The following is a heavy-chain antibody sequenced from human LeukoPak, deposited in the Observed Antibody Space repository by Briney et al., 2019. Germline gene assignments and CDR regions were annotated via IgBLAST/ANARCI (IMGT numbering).Heavy chain of an antibody. CDR2: IMPLFGTA. J-gene: IGHJ5*02. CDR3: LRDVHGDYGSGWFDP. Sequence: SVKVSCKTSGGTFNNSAISWVRPAPGQGVEWLGGIMPLFGTAGYAQKFQGRVTITKDKSTRTVYLELTSLTSDDTHVYYCLRDVHGDYGSGWFDPWGQGTLVSVSS. V-gene: IGHV1-69*05. CDR1: GGTFNNSA. D-gene: IGHD4-17*01.